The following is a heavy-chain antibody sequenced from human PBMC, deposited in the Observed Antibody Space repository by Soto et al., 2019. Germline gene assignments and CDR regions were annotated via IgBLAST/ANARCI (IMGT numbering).Heavy chain of an antibody. CDR2: ISGSGGST. CDR1: GFTFSSYA. D-gene: IGHD6-19*01. Sequence: EVQLLESGGGLVQPGGSLRLSCAASGFTFSSYAMSWVRQAPGKGLWWVSAISGSGGSTYYADSVKGRFTISRDNSKITLYLQMNSLSDEDTAVYYWAKEGWLVPYYFDYCGPGTLVTFSS. V-gene: IGHV3-23*01. J-gene: IGHJ4*02. CDR3: AKEGWLVPYYFDY.